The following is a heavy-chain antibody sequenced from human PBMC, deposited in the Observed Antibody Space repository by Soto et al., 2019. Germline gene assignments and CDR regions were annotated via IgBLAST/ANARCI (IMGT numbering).Heavy chain of an antibody. Sequence: RGSLRLSCAASGFTFSSYSLNWVRQAPGKGLEWVSYITSSGTTVYYADSVRGRFTISRDNAKNSLYLQMNSLRDDDTAVYYCARGSSNWAYYFDFWGQGTLVTVSS. CDR3: ARGSSNWAYYFDF. CDR1: GFTFSSYS. V-gene: IGHV3-48*02. CDR2: ITSSGTTV. J-gene: IGHJ4*02. D-gene: IGHD6-13*01.